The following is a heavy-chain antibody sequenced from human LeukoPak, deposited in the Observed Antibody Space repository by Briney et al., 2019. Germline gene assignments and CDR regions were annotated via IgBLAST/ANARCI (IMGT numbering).Heavy chain of an antibody. Sequence: ASVKVSCKASGYTFTSYAMNWVRQAPGQGLEWMGWINTNTGNPTYAQGFTGRFVFSLDTSVSTAYLQISSLKAEDTAVYYCAREYSSGWSGEYYYYGMDVWGQGTTVTVSS. J-gene: IGHJ6*02. CDR3: AREYSSGWSGEYYYYGMDV. D-gene: IGHD6-19*01. CDR2: INTNTGNP. CDR1: GYTFTSYA. V-gene: IGHV7-4-1*02.